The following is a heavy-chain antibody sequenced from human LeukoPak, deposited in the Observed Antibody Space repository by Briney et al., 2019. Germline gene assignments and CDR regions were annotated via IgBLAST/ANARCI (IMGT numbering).Heavy chain of an antibody. Sequence: GGSLRLSCAASGFTVSSNYMSWVRQAPGKGLEWVSVIYSGGSTYYADSVKGRFTISRDNSKNTLYLQMNSLRAEGTAVYYCAREPDRFCGGDCYFDYWGQGTLVTVSS. J-gene: IGHJ4*02. CDR3: AREPDRFCGGDCYFDY. CDR1: GFTVSSNY. CDR2: IYSGGST. D-gene: IGHD2-21*02. V-gene: IGHV3-53*01.